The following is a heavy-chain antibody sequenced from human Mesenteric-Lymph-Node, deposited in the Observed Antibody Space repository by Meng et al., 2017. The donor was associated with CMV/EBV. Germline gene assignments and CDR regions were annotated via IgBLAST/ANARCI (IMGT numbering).Heavy chain of an antibody. CDR2: INAGNGNT. Sequence: SGYTFTSYAMRWVRQAPGQRLEWMGWINAGNGNTKYSQKFQGRVTITRDTSASTAYMELSSLRSEDTAVYYCASAGSWYSLHPFDYWGQGTLVTVSS. J-gene: IGHJ4*02. V-gene: IGHV1-3*01. CDR1: GYTFTSYA. D-gene: IGHD2-15*01. CDR3: ASAGSWYSLHPFDY.